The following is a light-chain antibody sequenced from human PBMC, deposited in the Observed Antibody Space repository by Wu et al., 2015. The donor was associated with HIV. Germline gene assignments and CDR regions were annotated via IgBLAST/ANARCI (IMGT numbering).Light chain of an antibody. J-gene: IGKJ5*01. V-gene: IGKV3-15*01. CDR2: GAS. CDR3: QHPKII. Sequence: EIVMTQSPASLSVSPGQRATLSCRASQNINNNLAWYQQKPGQAPRLLIYGASTRATGMPARFSGSGSGTEFTLTISSLEPEDFAVYYCQHPKIIFGQGTRLDI. CDR1: QNINNN.